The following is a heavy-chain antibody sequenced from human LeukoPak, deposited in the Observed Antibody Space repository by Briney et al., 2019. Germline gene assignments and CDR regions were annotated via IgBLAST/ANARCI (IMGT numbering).Heavy chain of an antibody. CDR1: GFTFSSYA. CDR2: ISGSGGST. J-gene: IGHJ4*02. V-gene: IGHV3-23*01. D-gene: IGHD3-9*01. CDR3: ATVPLRYFDRISPPDY. Sequence: PGGSLRLSCAASGFTFSSYAMSWVRQAPGKGLEWVSAISGSGGSTYYADSVKGRFTISRDNSKNTLYLQMNSLRAEDTAVYYCATVPLRYFDRISPPDYWGQGTLVTVSS.